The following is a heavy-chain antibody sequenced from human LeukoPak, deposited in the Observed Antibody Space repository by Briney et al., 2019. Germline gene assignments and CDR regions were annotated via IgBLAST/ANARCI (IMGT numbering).Heavy chain of an antibody. CDR3: AKDGIYDEGFDS. V-gene: IGHV3-66*01. CDR2: IYTGGST. CDR1: GFTVSSSY. J-gene: IGHJ4*02. Sequence: TGGSLRLSCAASGFTVSSSYMSWVRQAPGKGLEWVSIIYTGGSTYYADSVEGRFTISRDTSKNTLYLQMNSLRAEDTAMYYCAKDGIYDEGFDSWGQGTLVTVSS. D-gene: IGHD3-22*01.